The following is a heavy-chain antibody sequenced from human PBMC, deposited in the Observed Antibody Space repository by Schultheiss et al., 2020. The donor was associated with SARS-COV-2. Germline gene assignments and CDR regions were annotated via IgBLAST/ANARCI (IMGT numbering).Heavy chain of an antibody. Sequence: GESLKISCAASGFTFSSYGMHWVRQAPGKGLEWVAVISYDGSKKYYADSVKGRFTFSRDNSKNTLYVQMNSLRAEDTAVYYCASDQYYDFWSGWPTVDYWGQGTLVTVSS. CDR1: GFTFSSYG. CDR2: ISYDGSKK. D-gene: IGHD3-3*01. J-gene: IGHJ4*02. CDR3: ASDQYYDFWSGWPTVDY. V-gene: IGHV3-30*19.